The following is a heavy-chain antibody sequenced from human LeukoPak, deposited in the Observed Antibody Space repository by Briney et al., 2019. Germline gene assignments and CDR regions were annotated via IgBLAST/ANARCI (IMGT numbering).Heavy chain of an antibody. CDR3: AKDMSGYSYGYDFDY. D-gene: IGHD5-18*01. J-gene: IGHJ4*02. CDR2: ISWNSGSI. CDR1: GFTFDDYA. Sequence: PGGSLRLSCAASGFTFDDYAMHWVRQAPGKGLEWVPGISWNSGSIGYADSVKGRFTISRDNAKNSLYLQMNSLRAEDTALYYCAKDMSGYSYGYDFDYWGQGTLVTVSS. V-gene: IGHV3-9*01.